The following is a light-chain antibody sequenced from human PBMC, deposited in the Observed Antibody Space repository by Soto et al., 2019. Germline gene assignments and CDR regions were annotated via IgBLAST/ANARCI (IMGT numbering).Light chain of an antibody. CDR1: QSITSH. CDR3: QQTYSTPWT. Sequence: DIQMTQSPSSLSASVGDRITITCRASQSITSHLNWYQQKPGKAPKLLIYAASSLQSGVPSRFSDSGSGTDFTLTISSLQPEDFGTYYCQQTYSTPWTVGQGTKVEVK. V-gene: IGKV1-39*01. CDR2: AAS. J-gene: IGKJ1*01.